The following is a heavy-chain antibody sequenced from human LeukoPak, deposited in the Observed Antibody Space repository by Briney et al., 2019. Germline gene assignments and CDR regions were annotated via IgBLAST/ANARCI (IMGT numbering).Heavy chain of an antibody. V-gene: IGHV3-30*04. Sequence: PGGSLRLSCAASGFTFSSYAMHGVRQAPGKGLEWVAVISYDGSNKYYADSVKGRFTISRDNSKNTLYLQMNSLRAEDTAVYYCARVDSSSWYPGFDYWGQGTLVTVSS. CDR1: GFTFSSYA. CDR2: ISYDGSNK. J-gene: IGHJ4*02. D-gene: IGHD6-13*01. CDR3: ARVDSSSWYPGFDY.